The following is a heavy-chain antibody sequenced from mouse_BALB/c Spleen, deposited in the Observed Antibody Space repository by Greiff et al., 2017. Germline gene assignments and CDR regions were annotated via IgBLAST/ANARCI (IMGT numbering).Heavy chain of an antibody. D-gene: IGHD2-1*01. CDR1: GFTFSSYT. CDR3: ARHHGNYYFDY. Sequence: EVQVVESGGGLVQPGGSLKLSCAASGFTFSSYTMSWVRQTPEKRLEWVAYISNGGGSTYYPDTVKGRFTISRDNAKNTLYLQMSSLKSEDTAMYYCARHHGNYYFDYWGQGTTLTVSS. V-gene: IGHV5-12-2*01. CDR2: ISNGGGST. J-gene: IGHJ2*01.